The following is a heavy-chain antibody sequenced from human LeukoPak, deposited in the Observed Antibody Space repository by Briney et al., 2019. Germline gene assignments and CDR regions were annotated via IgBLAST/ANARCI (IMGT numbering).Heavy chain of an antibody. CDR2: ISSSSSYI. CDR3: AREVSNLVAVPNDY. D-gene: IGHD5/OR15-5a*01. V-gene: IGHV3-21*01. CDR1: GFTFSSYS. J-gene: IGHJ4*02. Sequence: GGSLRLSCAASGFTFSSYSMNWVRRAPGKGLEWVSSISSSSSYIYYADSVKGRFTISRDNAKNSLYLQMNSLRAEDTAVYYCAREVSNLVAVPNDYWGQGTLVTVSS.